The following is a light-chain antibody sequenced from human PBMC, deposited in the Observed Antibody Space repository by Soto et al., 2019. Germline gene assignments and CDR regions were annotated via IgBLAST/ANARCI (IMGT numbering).Light chain of an antibody. CDR2: DAS. V-gene: IGKV1-33*01. J-gene: IGKJ3*01. CDR1: QDISNY. Sequence: DIQMTQSPSSLSASVGDRVTITCQASQDISNYLNWYQQKPGKAPKLLIYDASNFETGVPSRFSRSGSGTDFTFTISSLQPEDIATYYCQQYDNLPFTFGPGTKVDIK. CDR3: QQYDNLPFT.